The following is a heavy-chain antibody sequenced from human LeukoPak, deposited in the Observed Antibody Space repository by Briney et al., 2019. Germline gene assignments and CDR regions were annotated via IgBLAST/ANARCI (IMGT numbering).Heavy chain of an antibody. V-gene: IGHV1-3*01. D-gene: IGHD2-15*01. CDR2: INAGNGNT. CDR3: ARLSVVVAASFDY. Sequence: ASVKVSCKACGYTFTSYAMHWVRQAPGQRLEWMGWINAGNGNTKYSQKFQGRVTITRDTSASTAYMELSSLRSEDTAVYYCARLSVVVAASFDYWGQGTLVTVSS. CDR1: GYTFTSYA. J-gene: IGHJ4*02.